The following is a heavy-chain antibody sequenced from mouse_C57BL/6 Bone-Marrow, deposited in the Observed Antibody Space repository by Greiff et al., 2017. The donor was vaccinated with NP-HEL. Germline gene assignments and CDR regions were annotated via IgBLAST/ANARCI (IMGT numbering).Heavy chain of an antibody. CDR2: INPNNGGT. CDR3: ARRGYCLYGMDY. CDR1: GYTFTDYN. Sequence: EVKLVESGPELVKPGASVKIPCKASGYTFTDYNMDWVKQSHGKSLEWIGDINPNNGGTIYNQKFKGKATLTVDKSASTAYMGLRSLTSEDTAVYYCARRGYCLYGMDYWGQGTSVTVSS. J-gene: IGHJ4*01. V-gene: IGHV1-18*01. D-gene: IGHD2-3*01.